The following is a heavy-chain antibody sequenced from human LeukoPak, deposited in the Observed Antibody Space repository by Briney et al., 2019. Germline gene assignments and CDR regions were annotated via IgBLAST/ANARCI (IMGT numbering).Heavy chain of an antibody. D-gene: IGHD3-10*01. CDR3: ARGVWFGELDY. Sequence: PSQTLSLTCTVSGGSISSGGYYWSWIRQHPGKGLEWIGYIYYSGSTYYNPSLKSRVTISVDTSKNQFSLKLSPVTAADTAVYYCARGVWFGELDYWGQGTLVTVSS. CDR1: GGSISSGGYY. CDR2: IYYSGST. J-gene: IGHJ4*02. V-gene: IGHV4-31*03.